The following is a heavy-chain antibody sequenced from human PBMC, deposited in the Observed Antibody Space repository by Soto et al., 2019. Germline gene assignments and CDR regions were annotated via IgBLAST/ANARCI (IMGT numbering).Heavy chain of an antibody. CDR3: ARQGTVTSYYYYGMDV. Sequence: GESLKISCKGSGYSFTSYWIGWVRQMPGKGLEWMGIICPGDSDTRYSPSFQGQVTISADKSISTAYLQGSSLKASDTAMYYCARQGTVTSYYYYGMDVWGQGTTVTVSS. D-gene: IGHD4-4*01. CDR1: GYSFTSYW. V-gene: IGHV5-51*01. J-gene: IGHJ6*02. CDR2: ICPGDSDT.